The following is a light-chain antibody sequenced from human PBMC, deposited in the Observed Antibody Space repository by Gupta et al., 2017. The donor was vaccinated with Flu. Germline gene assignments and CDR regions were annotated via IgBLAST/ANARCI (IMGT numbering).Light chain of an antibody. J-gene: IGKJ1*01. CDR1: QRISSY. Sequence: PSSLSASVGDRVTITCRASQRISSYLNWYQQKPRKAPKLLIYAASRLQSGVPSRFSGSRSGTDFTLTINRLQPEDFATYYCQQRDSTLWTFGQGTKVEIK. V-gene: IGKV1-39*01. CDR2: AAS. CDR3: QQRDSTLWT.